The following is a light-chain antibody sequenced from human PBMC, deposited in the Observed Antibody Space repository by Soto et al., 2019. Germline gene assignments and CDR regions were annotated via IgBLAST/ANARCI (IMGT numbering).Light chain of an antibody. Sequence: DIQMTQSPSTLSASVGDRVTITCRASQSISDLLAWYQQKPGKAPKLLIYKAYSLKSGVPSRFSGSGSGTEYTLTISSLQPDDFASYYCQQYNGYWTFGQGTKVEIK. J-gene: IGKJ1*01. CDR2: KAY. V-gene: IGKV1-5*03. CDR1: QSISDL. CDR3: QQYNGYWT.